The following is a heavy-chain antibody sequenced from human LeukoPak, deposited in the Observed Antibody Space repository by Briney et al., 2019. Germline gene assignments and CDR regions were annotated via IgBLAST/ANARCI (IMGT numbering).Heavy chain of an antibody. CDR2: MNPNSGNT. Sequence: ASVKVSCKASGYTFTSHDINWVRQATGQGLEWMGWMNPNSGNTGYAQEFQGRVTMTTDTSTSTAYMELRSLRSDDTAVYYCARDRDYYYDSSGYPKLDYWGQGTLVTVSS. J-gene: IGHJ4*02. V-gene: IGHV1-8*02. CDR1: GYTFTSHD. CDR3: ARDRDYYYDSSGYPKLDY. D-gene: IGHD3-22*01.